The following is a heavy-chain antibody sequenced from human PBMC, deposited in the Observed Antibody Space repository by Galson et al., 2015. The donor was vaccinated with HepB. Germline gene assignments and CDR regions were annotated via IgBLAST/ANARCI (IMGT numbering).Heavy chain of an antibody. CDR2: INAGNGNT. V-gene: IGHV1-3*01. CDR3: ARGGMTTVTTWYWFDP. Sequence: SVKVSCKASGYTFTSYAMHWVRQAPGQRLERMGWINAGNGNTKYSQKFQGRVTITRDTSASTAYMELSSLRSEDTAVYYCARGGMTTVTTWYWFDPWGQGTLVTVSS. J-gene: IGHJ5*02. D-gene: IGHD4-17*01. CDR1: GYTFTSYA.